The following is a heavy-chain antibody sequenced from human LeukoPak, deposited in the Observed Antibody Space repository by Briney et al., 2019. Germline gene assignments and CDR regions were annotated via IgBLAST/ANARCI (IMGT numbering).Heavy chain of an antibody. D-gene: IGHD4-17*01. CDR2: IRSKANSYAT. CDR1: GFTFSGSA. CDR3: TRFATVTTTPRYYYYGMDV. Sequence: GGSLRLSCAASGFTFSGSAMHWVRQASGKGLEWVGRIRSKANSYATAYAASVKGRFTISRDDSKNTAYLQMNSLKTEDTAVYYCTRFATVTTTPRYYYYGMDVWGQGTTVTVSS. V-gene: IGHV3-73*01. J-gene: IGHJ6*02.